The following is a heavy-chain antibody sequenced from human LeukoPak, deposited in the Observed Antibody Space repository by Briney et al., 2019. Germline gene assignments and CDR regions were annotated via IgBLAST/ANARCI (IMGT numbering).Heavy chain of an antibody. CDR2: ISGSGGST. CDR1: GFTFSSYA. J-gene: IGHJ4*02. CDR3: ANLLPDPYCSGGSCYS. D-gene: IGHD2-15*01. V-gene: IGHV3-23*01. Sequence: GGSLRLSCAASGFTFSSYAMSWVRQAPGKGLEWVSAISGSGGSTYYADSVKGRFTISRDNSKNTLYLQMNSLRAEDTAVYYCANLLPDPYCSGGSCYSWGQGTLVTVSS.